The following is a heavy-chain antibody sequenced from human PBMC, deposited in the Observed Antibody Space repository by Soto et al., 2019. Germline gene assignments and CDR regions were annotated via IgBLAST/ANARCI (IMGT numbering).Heavy chain of an antibody. CDR3: ARDKDRPQLGGNSYYSLDV. Sequence: QVQLVQSGAEVKKPGSSVKVSCKASGGTFRTSAISCVRQAPGQGLEWVGGIMPVFPRPKYALNFQGRVTITADESTSTAYMELSSLRSDDTAVYYCARDKDRPQLGGNSYYSLDVWGQGTAVTVSS. CDR2: IMPVFPRP. V-gene: IGHV1-69*12. J-gene: IGHJ6*02. D-gene: IGHD3-3*02. CDR1: GGTFRTSA.